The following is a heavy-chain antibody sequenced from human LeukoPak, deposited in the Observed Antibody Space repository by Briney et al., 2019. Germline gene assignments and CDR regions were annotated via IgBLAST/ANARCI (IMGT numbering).Heavy chain of an antibody. CDR1: GFIFSLYG. CDR3: ARDAQRGFDYSNSLKY. D-gene: IGHD4-11*01. CDR2: IWSDGTNR. J-gene: IGHJ4*01. V-gene: IGHV3-33*01. Sequence: GGSLRLSCVASGFIFSLYGMHWVRQAPGKGLEWVAVIWSDGTNRFYADSVKGRFTISRDNSQNTVSLEMSSLRVDDTAIYYCARDAQRGFDYSNSLKYWGHGTLVTVSS.